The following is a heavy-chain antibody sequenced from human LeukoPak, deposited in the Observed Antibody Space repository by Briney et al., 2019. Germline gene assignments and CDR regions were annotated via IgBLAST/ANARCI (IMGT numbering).Heavy chain of an antibody. CDR3: PKVFTASDYVAFDS. Sequence: GGALRLSCAACGFTFNSYGLHWGRQAPAKGLEGGAVISYDGSTEYYADSVKGRFTISRANSNNTLYLQMDSLRADATAAYYCPKVFTASDYVAFDSWGEETMVTVSS. J-gene: IGHJ3*02. D-gene: IGHD1-26*01. V-gene: IGHV3-30*18. CDR2: ISYDGSTE. CDR1: GFTFNSYG.